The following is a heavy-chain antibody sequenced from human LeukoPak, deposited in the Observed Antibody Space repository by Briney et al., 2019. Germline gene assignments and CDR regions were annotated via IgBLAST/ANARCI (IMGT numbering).Heavy chain of an antibody. D-gene: IGHD3-22*01. V-gene: IGHV1-2*02. Sequence: ASVKVSCKASGYTFTGYYLHWVRQAPGQGLEWMGWIIPKSGGTKYAQKLQGRVTMTRDTSISTAYMELSRLRSDDTAVYYCARAQFYYDSSGYYNPPYAFDIWGQGTMVTVSS. CDR1: GYTFTGYY. CDR2: IIPKSGGT. J-gene: IGHJ3*02. CDR3: ARAQFYYDSSGYYNPPYAFDI.